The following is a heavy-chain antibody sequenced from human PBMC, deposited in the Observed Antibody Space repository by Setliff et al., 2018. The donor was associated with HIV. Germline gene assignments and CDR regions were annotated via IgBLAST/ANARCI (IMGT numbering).Heavy chain of an antibody. Sequence: LGESLKISCKAVDYTFTTYWIGWVRQMPGESLEWMGIIYPDDSNIRYNPSFQSQVTISADKSITTAYLQIDNLKASDTATYYCARRDGRSMNAFQIWGPGTMVTVSS. D-gene: IGHD6-13*01. V-gene: IGHV5-51*01. CDR2: IYPDDSNI. CDR1: DYTFTTYW. CDR3: ARRDGRSMNAFQI. J-gene: IGHJ3*01.